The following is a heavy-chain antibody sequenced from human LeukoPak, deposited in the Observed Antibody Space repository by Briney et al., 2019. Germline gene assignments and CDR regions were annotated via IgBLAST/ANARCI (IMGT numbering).Heavy chain of an antibody. Sequence: PSETLSLTCAVYGGSFSGYYWSWIRQPPGKGLEWIGEINHSGSTNYNPSLKSRVTISVDTSKNQFSLKLSSVTAADTAVYYCARRGCSSTSCYYYYMDVWGKGTTVTISS. CDR1: GGSFSGYY. J-gene: IGHJ6*03. CDR3: ARRGCSSTSCYYYYMDV. D-gene: IGHD2-2*01. V-gene: IGHV4-34*01. CDR2: INHSGST.